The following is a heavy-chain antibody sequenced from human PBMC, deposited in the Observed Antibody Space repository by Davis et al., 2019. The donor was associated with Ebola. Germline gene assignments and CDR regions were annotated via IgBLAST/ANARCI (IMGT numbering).Heavy chain of an antibody. CDR1: GFTFSHYW. D-gene: IGHD2-8*02. CDR2: VTGDGNT. V-gene: IGHV3-74*01. CDR3: AEIYWVRYGMDV. J-gene: IGHJ6*02. Sequence: PGGSLRLSCVGSGFTFSHYWMHWIRQAPGRGLEWVARVTGDGNTFYADSVKDRVTISRDNSQNTLSLQMNSLRAEDTAVYYCAEIYWVRYGMDVWGQGTTVTVSS.